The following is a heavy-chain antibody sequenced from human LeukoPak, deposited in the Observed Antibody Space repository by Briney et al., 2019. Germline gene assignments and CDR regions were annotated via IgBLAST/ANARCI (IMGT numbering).Heavy chain of an antibody. CDR1: GFTFTTYS. CDR2: ISSGSSAI. D-gene: IGHD4-17*01. Sequence: GGPLRLSCEASGFTFTTYSMTWVRQAPGKGLEWVSIISSGSSAIFSADALKGRFTISRDDAKNLLYLDMNSLRAEDTAVYYCARGHTAVTRHFDFWGQGTLVTVSS. V-gene: IGHV3-21*03. CDR3: ARGHTAVTRHFDF. J-gene: IGHJ4*02.